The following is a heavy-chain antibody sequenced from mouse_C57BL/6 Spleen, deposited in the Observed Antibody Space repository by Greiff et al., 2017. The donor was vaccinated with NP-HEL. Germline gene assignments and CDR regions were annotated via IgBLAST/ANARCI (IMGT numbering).Heavy chain of an antibody. J-gene: IGHJ3*01. CDR2: ISYDGSN. CDR1: GYSITSGYY. V-gene: IGHV3-6*01. CDR3: ARGEGAWFAY. Sequence: VQLKQSGPGLVKPSQSLSLTCSVTGYSITSGYYWNWIQQFPGNKLEWMGYISYDGSNNYNPSLKNRITITRDTSKNPSYLKLNSVTTEDTATYYCARGEGAWFAYWGQGTLVTVSA.